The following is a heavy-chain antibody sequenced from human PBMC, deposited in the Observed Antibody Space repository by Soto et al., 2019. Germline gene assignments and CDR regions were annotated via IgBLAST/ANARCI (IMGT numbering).Heavy chain of an antibody. CDR2: FYPGDSTS. CDR1: GYSFISYW. D-gene: IGHD2-2*03. Sequence: HGESLKISCKTSGYSFISYWVAWVRQKPGKGLEWMGTFYPGDSTSTYSPSFQGQVTISVDKSISTAYLHLSSLKASDTAMYYCARIIGYCRNNDCSWTFDIWGQGTTVT. CDR3: ARIIGYCRNNDCSWTFDI. V-gene: IGHV5-51*01. J-gene: IGHJ3*02.